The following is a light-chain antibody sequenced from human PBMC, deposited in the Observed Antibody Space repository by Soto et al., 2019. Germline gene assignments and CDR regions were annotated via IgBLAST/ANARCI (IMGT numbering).Light chain of an antibody. V-gene: IGLV4-69*01. J-gene: IGLJ2*01. CDR1: SGHSSYA. CDR3: QTWGTGTVL. CDR2: LNSDGSH. Sequence: QSVLTQSPSASASLGASVKLTCTLSSGHSSYAIAWHQQQPEKGPRYLMKLNSDGSHSKGDGIPDRFSGSSSGAERYLTISSLQSEDEADYYCQTWGTGTVLFGGGTKLTVL.